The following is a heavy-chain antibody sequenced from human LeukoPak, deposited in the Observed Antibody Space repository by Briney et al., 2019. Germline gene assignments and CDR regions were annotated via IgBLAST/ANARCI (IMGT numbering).Heavy chain of an antibody. CDR2: IYTSGGP. CDR1: GGSLSIYY. CDR3: ARGEYSGNYDC. D-gene: IGHD1-26*01. V-gene: IGHV4-4*07. Sequence: KPSETLSLTCTVSGGSLSIYYWSWIRQPAGNGLEWIGRIYTSGGPDYNPSLKSRVTMSVDTSKNQFSLKLSSVTAADTAVYYCARGEYSGNYDCWGQGTLVTVSS. J-gene: IGHJ4*02.